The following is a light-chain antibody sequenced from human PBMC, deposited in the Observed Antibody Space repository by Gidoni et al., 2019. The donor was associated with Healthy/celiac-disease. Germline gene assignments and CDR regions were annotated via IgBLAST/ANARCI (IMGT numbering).Light chain of an antibody. CDR3: MQALQTPWT. V-gene: IGKV2-28*01. CDR1: QSLLHSNGYNY. CDR2: LGS. Sequence: DIVMTQSPLSLPVTPGEPASISCRSSQSLLHSNGYNYFDWYLQKPGQSPQLLIYLGSTRASGVPDRFSGSGSGTDFTLKISRGEDEDVGVYYCMQALQTPWTFGQGTKVEIK. J-gene: IGKJ1*01.